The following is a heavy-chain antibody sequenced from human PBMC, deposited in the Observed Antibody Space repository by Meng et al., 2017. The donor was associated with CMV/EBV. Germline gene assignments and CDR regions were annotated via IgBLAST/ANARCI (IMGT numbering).Heavy chain of an antibody. Sequence: SETLSLTCAVYGGSFSGYYWSWIRQPPGKGLEWIGEINHSGSTNYNPSLKSRVTISVDTSKNQFSLKLNSVTAADTAVYYCARGTHLTYDFWSGYYNYYYYGMDVWGQGTTVTVSS. V-gene: IGHV4-34*01. CDR3: ARGTHLTYDFWSGYYNYYYYGMDV. D-gene: IGHD3-3*01. CDR1: GGSFSGYY. J-gene: IGHJ6*02. CDR2: INHSGST.